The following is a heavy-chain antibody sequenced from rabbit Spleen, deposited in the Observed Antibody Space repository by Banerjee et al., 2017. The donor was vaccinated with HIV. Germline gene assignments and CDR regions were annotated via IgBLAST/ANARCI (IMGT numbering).Heavy chain of an antibody. J-gene: IGHJ4*01. V-gene: IGHV1S45*01. CDR1: GFSFSSSYW. Sequence: QEQLEESGGDLVKPEGSLTLTCTASGFSFSSSYWICWVRQAPGKGLEWIVCIGNSDSRYYANWAKGRFTASKTSSTTVTLQMTSLTAADTATYFCARSDNAGVGYWAYFNLWGPGTLVTVS. CDR3: ARSDNAGVGYWAYFNL. D-gene: IGHD4-2*01. CDR2: IGNSDSR.